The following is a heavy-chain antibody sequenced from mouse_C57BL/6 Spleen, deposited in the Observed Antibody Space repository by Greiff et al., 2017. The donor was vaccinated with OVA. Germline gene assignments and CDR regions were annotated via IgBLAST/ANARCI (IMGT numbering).Heavy chain of an antibody. V-gene: IGHV1-7*01. Sequence: VQLQQSGAELAKPGASVKLSCKASGYTFTSYWMHWVKQRPGQGLEWIGYINPSSGYTKYNQKFKDQATLTADKSSSTAYMQLSSLTYEDSAVYYCANYYGSSYVSPFAYWGQGTLVTVSA. D-gene: IGHD1-1*01. CDR1: GYTFTSYW. CDR3: ANYYGSSYVSPFAY. CDR2: INPSSGYT. J-gene: IGHJ3*01.